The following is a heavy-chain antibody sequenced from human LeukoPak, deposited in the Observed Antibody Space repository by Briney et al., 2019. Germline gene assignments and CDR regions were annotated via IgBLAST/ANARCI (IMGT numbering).Heavy chain of an antibody. J-gene: IGHJ3*02. D-gene: IGHD3-22*01. CDR1: GFIFTTYA. V-gene: IGHV4-34*01. CDR2: INHSGST. Sequence: PGGSLRLSCAASGFIFTTYAMSWIRQPPGKGLEWIGEINHSGSTNYNPSLKSRVTISVDTSKNQFSLKLSSVTAADTAVYNCARGLVVVNDAFDIWGQGTMVTVSS. CDR3: ARGLVVVNDAFDI.